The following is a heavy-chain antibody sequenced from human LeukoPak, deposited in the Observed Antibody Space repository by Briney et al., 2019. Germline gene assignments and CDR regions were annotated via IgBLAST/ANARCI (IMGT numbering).Heavy chain of an antibody. CDR3: ARGPTRYYFDY. J-gene: IGHJ4*02. CDR1: GGSTTSHY. CDR2: IYYSGNT. Sequence: SETLSLTCTVSGGSTTSHYWSWIRQPPGKGLEWIGYIYYSGNTNCNPSLKSRVTISVDTSNNQFSLNLSSVTAADTAVYYCARGPTRYYFDYWGQGALVTVSS. V-gene: IGHV4-59*11.